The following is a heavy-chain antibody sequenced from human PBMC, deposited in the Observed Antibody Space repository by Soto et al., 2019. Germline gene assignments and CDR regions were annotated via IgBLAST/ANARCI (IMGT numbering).Heavy chain of an antibody. J-gene: IGHJ5*02. CDR2: VYHTGTT. D-gene: IGHD3-16*01. V-gene: IGHV4-38-2*01. CDR3: ARVPKGGFDP. CDR1: GYSISSGYF. Sequence: KPSETVSLTCAVSGYSISSGYFWAWIRQPPGKGLEWIGNVYHTGTTYYNPSLKSRVTISVDTSKNQFSLNLNFVTAADTALYYCARVPKGGFDPWGQGTLVTVSS.